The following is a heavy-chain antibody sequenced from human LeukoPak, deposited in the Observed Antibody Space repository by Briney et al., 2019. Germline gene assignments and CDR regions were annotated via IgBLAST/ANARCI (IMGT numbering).Heavy chain of an antibody. CDR2: IYYSGST. J-gene: IGHJ3*02. D-gene: IGHD3-22*01. CDR1: GGSISSSSNY. CDR3: ARGASYYDSSGYLAAFDI. V-gene: IGHV4-39*07. Sequence: SETLSLTCTVSGGSISSSSNYWGWIRQPPGKGPEWIGSIYYSGSTYYNPSLNSRVTISVDTSKNQFSLKLNSVTAADTPVYYCARGASYYDSSGYLAAFDIWGQGTMVTVSS.